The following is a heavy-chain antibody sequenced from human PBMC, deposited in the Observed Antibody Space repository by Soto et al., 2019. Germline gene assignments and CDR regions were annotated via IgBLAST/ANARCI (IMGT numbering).Heavy chain of an antibody. CDR1: GGTFNNYP. CDR3: ARGRGYSGDDHYYYFDMDV. Sequence: SVKVSCKASGGTFNNYPITWVRQAPGQGXEWMGGSIPIFGTANYVQKFQGRVTISVDESTSTAYMELSSLRSEDTAVYYCARGRGYSGDDHYYYFDMDVWGQGTTVTVSS. CDR2: SIPIFGTA. J-gene: IGHJ6*02. D-gene: IGHD5-12*01. V-gene: IGHV1-69*13.